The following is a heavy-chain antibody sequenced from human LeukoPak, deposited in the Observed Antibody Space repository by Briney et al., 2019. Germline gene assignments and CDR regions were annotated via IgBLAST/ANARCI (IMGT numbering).Heavy chain of an antibody. Sequence: SETLSLTCGVYGWPFSGYYWSWIRQPPGKGLEWIGEISHRGNTNYNPSLKSRVTISLDTSKEQFSLKVTSVTAADTAVYYCAREYDTSSTAFDIWGQGTMVTVSS. CDR3: AREYDTSSTAFDI. D-gene: IGHD3-16*01. CDR2: ISHRGNT. J-gene: IGHJ3*02. V-gene: IGHV4-34*01. CDR1: GWPFSGYY.